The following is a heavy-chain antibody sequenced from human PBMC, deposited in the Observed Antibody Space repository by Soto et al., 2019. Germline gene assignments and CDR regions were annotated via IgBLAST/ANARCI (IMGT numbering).Heavy chain of an antibody. J-gene: IGHJ4*02. Sequence: QVQLVESGGGVVQPGRSLRLSCAASGFTFSSYGMHWVRQAPGKGLEWVAVISYDGSNKYYADSVKGRFTISRDNSKNTLYLQMNSLRAEDTAVYYCAKDVGGIAVADDYWGQGTLVTVSS. V-gene: IGHV3-30*18. D-gene: IGHD6-19*01. CDR1: GFTFSSYG. CDR3: AKDVGGIAVADDY. CDR2: ISYDGSNK.